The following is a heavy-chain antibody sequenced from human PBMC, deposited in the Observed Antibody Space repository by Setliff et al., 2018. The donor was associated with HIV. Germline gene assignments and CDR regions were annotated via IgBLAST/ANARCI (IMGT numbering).Heavy chain of an antibody. CDR3: SRDQSDWFY. V-gene: IGHV4-59*01. CDR1: GVSISNYY. J-gene: IGHJ4*02. CDR2: MYYSGNT. Sequence: SENLSLTCTVSGVSISNYYWSWIRQPPGKGLEWIGYMYYSGNTNYNPSLKSRVTISVDTSKSQFSLKLNSVTAADTAVYYCSRDQSDWFYWGQGTLVTVSS. D-gene: IGHD3-3*01.